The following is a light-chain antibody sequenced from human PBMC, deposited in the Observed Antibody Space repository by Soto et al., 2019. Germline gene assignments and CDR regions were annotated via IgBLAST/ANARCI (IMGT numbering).Light chain of an antibody. CDR3: MQSTQDPHT. CDR1: QSLVHGDGNTY. J-gene: IGKJ2*01. V-gene: IGKV2-24*01. Sequence: IMMTQTPLSSPVTLGQSASISCRSSQSLVHGDGNTYLNWIQQRPGQSPRFLIYMVSKRFSGVPDRFSGSGAGTDFTLKISRVEAEDVGVYYCMQSTQDPHTFGQGTKLEIK. CDR2: MVS.